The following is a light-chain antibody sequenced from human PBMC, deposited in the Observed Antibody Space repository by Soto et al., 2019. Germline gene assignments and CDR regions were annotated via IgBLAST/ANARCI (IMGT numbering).Light chain of an antibody. V-gene: IGKV3-11*01. CDR3: QQRSNWPIT. Sequence: EIVLTQSPGTLSLSPGERATLSCRASQSLRSSLAWYQQKPGQAPRLLIYDASNRATGIPARFSGSGSGTDFTLTISSLEPEDFAVYYCQQRSNWPITFGQGTRLEIK. CDR1: QSLRSS. CDR2: DAS. J-gene: IGKJ5*01.